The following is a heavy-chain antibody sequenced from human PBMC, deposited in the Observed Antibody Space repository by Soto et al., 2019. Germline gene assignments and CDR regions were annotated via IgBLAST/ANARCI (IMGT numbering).Heavy chain of an antibody. Sequence: PXATLSLTCAVYGGSFSGYYWSGIRQPPGKGLEWIGEINHSGSTNYNPSLKSRVTISVDTSKNQFSLKLSSVTAADTAVYYCARGPTIAARLAACGQRTLVTVSS. J-gene: IGHJ5*02. CDR3: ARGPTIAARLAA. D-gene: IGHD6-6*01. CDR1: GGSFSGYY. V-gene: IGHV4-34*01. CDR2: INHSGST.